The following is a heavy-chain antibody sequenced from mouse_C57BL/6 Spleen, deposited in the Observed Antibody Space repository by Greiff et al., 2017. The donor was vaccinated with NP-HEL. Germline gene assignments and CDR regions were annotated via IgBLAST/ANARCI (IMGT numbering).Heavy chain of an antibody. Sequence: QVQLKQSGAELVRPGASVTLSCKASGYTFTDYEMHWVKQTPVHGLEWIGAIDPETGGTAYNQKFKGKAILTADKSSSTAYMELRSLTSEDSAVYYCTRYGETGYYFDYWGQGTTLTVSS. CDR3: TRYGETGYYFDY. D-gene: IGHD4-1*01. V-gene: IGHV1-15*01. CDR1: GYTFTDYE. CDR2: IDPETGGT. J-gene: IGHJ2*01.